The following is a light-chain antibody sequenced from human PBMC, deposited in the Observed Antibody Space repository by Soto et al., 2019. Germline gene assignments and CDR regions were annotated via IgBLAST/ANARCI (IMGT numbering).Light chain of an antibody. J-gene: IGLJ1*01. CDR1: SSDVGGYNY. V-gene: IGLV2-14*01. CDR3: SSYTSSTGRV. CDR2: DVS. Sequence: QSALTQPASVSGSPGQSITISCTGTSSDVGGYNYVSWYQQHPGKAPKLMIYDVSNRPSGVSNRFSGSKSGNTASLTISGLQAEDEADYYCSSYTSSTGRVFGTGTMVTVL.